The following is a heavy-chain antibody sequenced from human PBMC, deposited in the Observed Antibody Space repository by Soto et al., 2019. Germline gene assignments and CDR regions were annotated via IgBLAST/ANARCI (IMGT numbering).Heavy chain of an antibody. Sequence: ASVKVSCKASGYTFTSYYMHLVRLAPGQGLEWMGIINPSGGSTSYAQKFQGRVTMTRDTSTSTVYMELSSLRSEDTAVYYCASTYYDFWSGYYTGYYYYYGMDVWGQGTTVTVSS. D-gene: IGHD3-3*01. V-gene: IGHV1-46*01. CDR2: INPSGGST. CDR3: ASTYYDFWSGYYTGYYYYYGMDV. J-gene: IGHJ6*02. CDR1: GYTFTSYY.